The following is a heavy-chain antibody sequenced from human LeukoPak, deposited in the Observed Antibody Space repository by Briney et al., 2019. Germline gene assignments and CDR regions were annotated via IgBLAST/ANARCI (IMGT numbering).Heavy chain of an antibody. V-gene: IGHV3-23*01. D-gene: IGHD1-14*01. J-gene: IGHJ4*02. CDR2: ISGSGSST. CDR3: AKADGNTESLYYFHY. Sequence: GGSLRLSCVASGFTFSSFAMMWVRQAPGKGLEWVSSISGSGSSTFFADSVKGRFTISRDNSKNTLYLQMNSLRAEDTAVYYCAKADGNTESLYYFHYWGQGSLVTVSS. CDR1: GFTFSSFA.